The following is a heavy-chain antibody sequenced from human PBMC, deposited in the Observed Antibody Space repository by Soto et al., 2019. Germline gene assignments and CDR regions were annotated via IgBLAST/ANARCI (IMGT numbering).Heavy chain of an antibody. CDR2: TYYRSRWYH. Sequence: SQTLSLTCAISGESVSRNNAAWNWIRQSPSRGLEWLGGTYYRSRWYHDYAESVKSRITINPDTPKNQFSLQLNSVTLEDTAVYYCARGGLIWLGKSPSSSYNGFDPWGQGTLVTVSS. J-gene: IGHJ5*02. V-gene: IGHV6-1*01. CDR1: GESVSRNNAA. D-gene: IGHD3-10*01. CDR3: ARGGLIWLGKSPSSSYNGFDP.